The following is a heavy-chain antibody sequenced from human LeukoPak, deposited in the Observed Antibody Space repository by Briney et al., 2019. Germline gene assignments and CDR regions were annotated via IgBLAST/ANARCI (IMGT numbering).Heavy chain of an antibody. CDR1: GYTFTNYG. V-gene: IGHV1-18*01. CDR2: ISAYNGNT. Sequence: ASVKVSCKASGYTFTNYGISWVRQAPGQGLEWMGWISAYNGNTNYAQKLQGRVTMTTDTSTSTAYMELRSLRSDDTAVYYCARAYLLGSYYGSGSYFWFDPWGQGTLVTVSS. D-gene: IGHD3-10*01. CDR3: ARAYLLGSYYGSGSYFWFDP. J-gene: IGHJ5*02.